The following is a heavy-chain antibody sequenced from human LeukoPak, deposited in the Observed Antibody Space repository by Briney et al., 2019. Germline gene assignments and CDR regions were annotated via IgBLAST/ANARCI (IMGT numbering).Heavy chain of an antibody. D-gene: IGHD6-13*01. J-gene: IGHJ4*02. Sequence: ASVKVSCKASGYTFTGYYMHWERQAPGQGLEWMGWINPNSGGTNYAQKFQGRVTMTRDTSISTAYMELSRLRSDDTAVYYCAREDRIAAAGEPLDYWGQGTLVTVSS. CDR2: INPNSGGT. V-gene: IGHV1-2*02. CDR1: GYTFTGYY. CDR3: AREDRIAAAGEPLDY.